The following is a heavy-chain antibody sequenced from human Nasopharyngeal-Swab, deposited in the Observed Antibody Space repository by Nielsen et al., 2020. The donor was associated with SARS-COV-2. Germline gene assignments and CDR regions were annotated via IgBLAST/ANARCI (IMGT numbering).Heavy chain of an antibody. D-gene: IGHD2-15*01. CDR1: GFTFSDSA. CDR2: IRSKSNTYAT. Sequence: GGSLRLSCAASGFTFSDSAIHWVRQASGKGLEWVGRIRSKSNTYATAYAASVKGRFIIFRDDPTNTAYLQMNSLKTEDTAMYYCTRCGGGCYSGRDYWGQGTLVTVSS. CDR3: TRCGGGCYSGRDY. V-gene: IGHV3-73*01. J-gene: IGHJ4*02.